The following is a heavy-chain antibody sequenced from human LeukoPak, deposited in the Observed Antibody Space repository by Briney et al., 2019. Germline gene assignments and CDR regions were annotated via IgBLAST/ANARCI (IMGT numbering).Heavy chain of an antibody. CDR1: GXSISSSSYY. J-gene: IGHJ4*02. Sequence: SETLSLTCTVSGXSISSSSYYWGWIRQPPGKGLEWIGSIYYSGSTYYNPSLKSRVTISVDTSKNQFSLKLSSVTAADTAVYYCARRVAVTGIYCFDHWGQGTPVTVSS. CDR2: IYYSGST. CDR3: ARRVAVTGIYCFDH. D-gene: IGHD6-19*01. V-gene: IGHV4-39*01.